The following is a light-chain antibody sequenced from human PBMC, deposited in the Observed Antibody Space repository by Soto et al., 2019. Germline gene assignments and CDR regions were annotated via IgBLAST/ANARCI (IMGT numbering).Light chain of an antibody. V-gene: IGKV3-11*01. J-gene: IGKJ4*01. CDR1: QSLDNY. CDR2: DAF. CDR3: QQRRSWPIT. Sequence: EIVLTQSPATLSLSPGERATLSCRASQSLDNYLAWYQQKPGQTPRLLIYDAFNRATGIPSRFSGSGSGTEFTLSISSLEPEDFAVYYCQQRRSWPITFGRGTRVEI.